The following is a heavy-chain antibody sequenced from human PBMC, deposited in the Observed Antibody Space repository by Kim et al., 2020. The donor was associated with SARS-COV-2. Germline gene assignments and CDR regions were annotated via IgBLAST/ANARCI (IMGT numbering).Heavy chain of an antibody. CDR3: AGGRVRVYYSGMDD. Sequence: YAQEFKGRVIFTVDTSVSTAYLQLSSLQAEDTAVYYCAGGRVRVYYSGMDDWGQGTTVTVSS. V-gene: IGHV7-4-1*02. J-gene: IGHJ6*02. D-gene: IGHD2-2*01.